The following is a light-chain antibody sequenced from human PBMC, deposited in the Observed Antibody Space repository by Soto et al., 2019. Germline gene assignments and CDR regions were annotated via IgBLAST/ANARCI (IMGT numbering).Light chain of an antibody. CDR1: QSVSSS. CDR2: DAS. V-gene: IGKV3-11*01. CDR3: QQRSNWPPEVT. J-gene: IGKJ3*01. Sequence: EIVLTQSPDTLSLSPGERATLSCRASQSVSSSLAWYQQKPGQAPRLLIYDASNRATGIPARFSGSGSGTVFTLNISSLEPEDFAVYYCQQRSNWPPEVTFGPGTKVDIK.